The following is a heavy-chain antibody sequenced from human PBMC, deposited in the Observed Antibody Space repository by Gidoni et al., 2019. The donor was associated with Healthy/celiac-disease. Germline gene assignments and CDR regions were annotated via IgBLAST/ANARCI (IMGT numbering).Heavy chain of an antibody. Sequence: QITLKESGPTLVKPTQTLTLTCTFSGFSLSTSGVGVGWIRQPPGKALEWLALIYWDDDKRYSPSLKSRLTITKDTSKNQVVLTMTNMDPVDTATYYCAHSRTFWSGYYEYYMDVWGKGTTVTVSS. V-gene: IGHV2-5*02. CDR2: IYWDDDK. CDR3: AHSRTFWSGYYEYYMDV. J-gene: IGHJ6*03. D-gene: IGHD3-3*01. CDR1: GFSLSTSGVG.